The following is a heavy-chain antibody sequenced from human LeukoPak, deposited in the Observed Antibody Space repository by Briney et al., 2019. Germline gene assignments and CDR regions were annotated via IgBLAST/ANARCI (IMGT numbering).Heavy chain of an antibody. D-gene: IGHD1-20*01. V-gene: IGHV4-59*01. CDR1: GGSISTYY. J-gene: IGHJ3*02. Sequence: SETLSLTCTGSGGSISTYYWSWIRQPPGKGLEWIAYVFYSGRTSYNPSLKSRVTISVDTSKNQFSLKLSSVAAADTAVYYCARLGNWFDAFDIWGQGTMVTVSS. CDR3: ARLGNWFDAFDI. CDR2: VFYSGRT.